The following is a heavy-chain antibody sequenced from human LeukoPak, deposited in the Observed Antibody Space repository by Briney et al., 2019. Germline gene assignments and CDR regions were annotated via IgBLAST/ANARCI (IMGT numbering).Heavy chain of an antibody. CDR1: GGSFSGYY. CDR2: INHSGST. CDR3: ARGSVNYCSSTSCSGAFDI. V-gene: IGHV4-34*01. D-gene: IGHD2-2*01. Sequence: SETLSLTCAVYGGSFSGYYWSWIRQPPGKGLEWIGEINHSGSTNYNPFLKSRVTISVDTSKNQFSLKLSSVTAADTAVYYCARGSVNYCSSTSCSGAFDIWGQGTMVTVSS. J-gene: IGHJ3*02.